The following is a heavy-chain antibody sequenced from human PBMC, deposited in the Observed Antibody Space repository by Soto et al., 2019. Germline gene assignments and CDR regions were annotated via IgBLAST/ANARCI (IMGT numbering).Heavy chain of an antibody. V-gene: IGHV3-30-3*01. CDR1: GFTFSSYA. Sequence: PGGSLRLSCAASGFTFSSYAMHWVRQAPGKGLEWVAVISYDGSNKYYADSVKGRFTISRDNSKNTLYLQMNSLRAEDTAVYYCARVVVRFLEWSGMDVWGQGTTVTSP. J-gene: IGHJ6*02. CDR2: ISYDGSNK. D-gene: IGHD3-3*01. CDR3: ARVVVRFLEWSGMDV.